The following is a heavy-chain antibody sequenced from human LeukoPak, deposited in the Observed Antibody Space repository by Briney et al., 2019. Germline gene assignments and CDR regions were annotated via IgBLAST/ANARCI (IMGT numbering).Heavy chain of an antibody. CDR2: ISGSGGST. D-gene: IGHD2-15*01. CDR1: GFTFSSYA. J-gene: IGHJ4*02. CDR3: AKRRDIIVVVAARDYFDY. V-gene: IGHV3-23*01. Sequence: GGSLRLSCAASGFTFSSYAMSWVRQAPGKGLEWVSAISGSGGSTYYADSVKGRFTISRDNSKNTLYLQMNSLRAEDTAVYYCAKRRDIIVVVAARDYFDYWGQGILVTVSS.